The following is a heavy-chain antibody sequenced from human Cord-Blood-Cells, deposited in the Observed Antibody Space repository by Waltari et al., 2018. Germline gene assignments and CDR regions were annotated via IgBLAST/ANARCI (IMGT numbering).Heavy chain of an antibody. J-gene: IGHJ4*02. V-gene: IGHV1-8*03. D-gene: IGHD3-10*01. CDR3: AGGDRGVRGVINY. Sequence: QVQLVQSGAEVKKPGASVKVSCKASGYTFTSYDINWVRQATGQGLEWMGWSNPNSGNTGYAQKFQGRVTITRNTSISTAYLELSSLRSEDTAVYYWAGGDRGVRGVINYWGQGTLVTVSS. CDR1: GYTFTSYD. CDR2: SNPNSGNT.